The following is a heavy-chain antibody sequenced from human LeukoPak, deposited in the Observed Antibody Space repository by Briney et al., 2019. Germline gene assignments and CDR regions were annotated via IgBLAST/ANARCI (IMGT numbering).Heavy chain of an antibody. D-gene: IGHD3-10*01. J-gene: IGHJ4*02. V-gene: IGHV3-15*01. CDR2: IKSKSDGGTT. CDR3: TTGYEGSDY. Sequence: GGSLRLSCAASGLTVSSKYMSWVRQAPGKGLEWVGRIKSKSDGGTTDYAAPVKGRFTISRDDSKNTLYLRMNSLKTEDTAVYYCTTGYEGSDYWGQGTLVTVSS. CDR1: GLTVSSKY.